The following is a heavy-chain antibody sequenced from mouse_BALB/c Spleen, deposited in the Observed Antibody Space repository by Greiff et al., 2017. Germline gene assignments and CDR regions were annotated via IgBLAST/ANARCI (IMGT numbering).Heavy chain of an antibody. D-gene: IGHD1-2*01. J-gene: IGHJ3*01. Sequence: EVMLVESGAELVRPGALVKLSCKASGFNIKDYYMHWVKQRPEQGLEWIGWIDPENGNTIYDPKFQGKASITADTSSNTAYLQLSSLTSEDTAVYYCARGDYGYGGFAYWGQGTLVTVSA. CDR1: GFNIKDYY. CDR3: ARGDYGYGGFAY. CDR2: IDPENGNT. V-gene: IGHV14-1*02.